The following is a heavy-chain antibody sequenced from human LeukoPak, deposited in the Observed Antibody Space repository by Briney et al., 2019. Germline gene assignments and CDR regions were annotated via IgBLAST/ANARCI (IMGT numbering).Heavy chain of an antibody. V-gene: IGHV3-48*03. D-gene: IGHD3-22*01. CDR3: ARGSEYYDSSGLFDY. CDR2: ISSSGSTI. J-gene: IGHJ4*02. CDR1: GFTFSSYE. Sequence: SGGSLRLSCAASGFTFSSYEINWVRQAPGKGLEWVSYISSSGSTIYYADSVKGRFTISRDNAKNSLYLQMNSLRAEDTAVYYCARGSEYYDSSGLFDYWGQGTLVTVSS.